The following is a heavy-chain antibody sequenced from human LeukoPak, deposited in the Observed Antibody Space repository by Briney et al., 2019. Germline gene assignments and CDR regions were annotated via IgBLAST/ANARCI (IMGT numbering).Heavy chain of an antibody. Sequence: QAGGSLRLSCAASGFTFSSYSMNWVRQAPGEGLEWVSYISSSSSTIYYADSVKGRFTISRDNAKNSLYLQMNSLRDEDMAVYYCANWGGVATIRGNFDSWGQGTLVTVSS. CDR2: ISSSSSTI. D-gene: IGHD5-12*01. V-gene: IGHV3-48*02. J-gene: IGHJ4*02. CDR1: GFTFSSYS. CDR3: ANWGGVATIRGNFDS.